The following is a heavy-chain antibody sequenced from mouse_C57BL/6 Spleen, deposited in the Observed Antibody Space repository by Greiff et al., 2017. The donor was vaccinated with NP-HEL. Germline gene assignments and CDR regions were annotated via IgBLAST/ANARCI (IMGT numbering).Heavy chain of an antibody. V-gene: IGHV1-69*01. J-gene: IGHJ1*03. CDR3: ARGWDKYFDV. D-gene: IGHD3-3*01. CDR1: GYTFTSYW. Sequence: VQLQQPGAELVMPGASVKLSCKASGYTFTSYWMHWVKQRPGQGLEWIGEIDPSDSYTNYNQKFKGKSTLTVDKSSSTAYMQLSSLTSEDSAVYYCARGWDKYFDVWGTGTTVTVSS. CDR2: IDPSDSYT.